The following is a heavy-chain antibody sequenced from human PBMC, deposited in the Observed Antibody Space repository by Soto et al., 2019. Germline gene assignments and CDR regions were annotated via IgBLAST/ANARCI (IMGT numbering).Heavy chain of an antibody. V-gene: IGHV4-31*03. Sequence: QVQLQESGPGLVKPSQTLSLTCTVSGGSISSGGYYWSWIRQHPGKGLEWIGYIYYSGSTYYNPSLTSRVTISVDTSKNQFSLKLSSVTAADTAVYYCARDLGYCSGGSCGKGLNWFDPWGQGTLVTVSS. CDR2: IYYSGST. CDR1: GGSISSGGYY. J-gene: IGHJ5*02. CDR3: ARDLGYCSGGSCGKGLNWFDP. D-gene: IGHD2-15*01.